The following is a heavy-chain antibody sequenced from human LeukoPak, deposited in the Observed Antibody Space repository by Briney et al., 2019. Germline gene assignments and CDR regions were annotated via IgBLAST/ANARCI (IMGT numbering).Heavy chain of an antibody. D-gene: IGHD6-13*01. V-gene: IGHV1-18*01. J-gene: IGHJ4*02. CDR2: ISAYNGNT. CDR3: ARVQSSWYYFDY. CDR1: GYTFTSYG. Sequence: ASVKVSCKASGYTFTSYGISWVRQAPGQGLEWMGWISAYNGNTNYAQKLQGRVTMTTDTSTSTVYMELSSLRSEDTAVYYCARVQSSWYYFDYWGQGTLVTVSS.